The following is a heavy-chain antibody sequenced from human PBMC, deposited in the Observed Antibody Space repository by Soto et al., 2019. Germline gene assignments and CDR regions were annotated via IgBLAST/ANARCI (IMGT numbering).Heavy chain of an antibody. D-gene: IGHD3-10*01. CDR2: ISGSGGST. CDR3: ANYGTMVRGVIFDNWFDP. CDR1: GFTFSSYA. V-gene: IGHV3-23*01. J-gene: IGHJ5*02. Sequence: GESLKISCAASGFTFSSYAMSWVRQAPGKGLEWVSAISGSGGSTYYADSVKGRFTISRDNSKNTLYLQMNSLRAEDTAVYYCANYGTMVRGVIFDNWFDPWGQGTLVTVSS.